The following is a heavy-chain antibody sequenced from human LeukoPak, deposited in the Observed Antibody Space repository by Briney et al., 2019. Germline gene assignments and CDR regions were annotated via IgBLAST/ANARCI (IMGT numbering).Heavy chain of an antibody. V-gene: IGHV3-33*06. CDR2: IWYDGSNK. D-gene: IGHD6-19*01. Sequence: GRSLRLSCAASGFTFSSYGMHWVRQAPGKGLEWVAVIWYDGSNKYYADSVKGRFTISRDNSKNTLYLQMNSLRAEDTAVYYCAKLYGVAVAADDAFDIWGQGTMVTVSS. CDR3: AKLYGVAVAADDAFDI. J-gene: IGHJ3*02. CDR1: GFTFSSYG.